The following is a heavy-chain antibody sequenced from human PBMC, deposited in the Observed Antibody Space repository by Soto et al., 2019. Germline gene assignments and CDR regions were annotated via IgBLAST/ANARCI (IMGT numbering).Heavy chain of an antibody. Sequence: PSETLSLTCAVYGGYFSGYYWSWLRQPPGKGLEWIGEINHSGSTNYNPSLKSRVTISVDTSKNQFSLKLSSVTAADTAVYYCARGKCLSGWYSLFFGAFDIWGQGTMVTVSS. CDR2: INHSGST. J-gene: IGHJ3*02. CDR1: GGYFSGYY. CDR3: ARGKCLSGWYSLFFGAFDI. D-gene: IGHD6-19*01. V-gene: IGHV4-34*01.